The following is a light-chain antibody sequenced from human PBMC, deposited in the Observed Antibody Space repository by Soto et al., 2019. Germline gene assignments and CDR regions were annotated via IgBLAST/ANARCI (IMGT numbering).Light chain of an antibody. J-gene: IGKJ1*01. CDR1: QSVSSSF. CDR3: QQYVSSPWA. V-gene: IGKV3-20*01. CDR2: GAS. Sequence: EIVLAQSPGTLSLSPGESATPSCRASQSVSSSFLAWYQQKAGQAPRLLIYGASRRATGIPDRFSGSGSGTDFTLTISRLEPEDFAVYYCQQYVSSPWALGQGTKVDIK.